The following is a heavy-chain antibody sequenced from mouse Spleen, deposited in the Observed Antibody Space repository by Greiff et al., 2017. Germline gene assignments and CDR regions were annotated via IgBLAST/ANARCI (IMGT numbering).Heavy chain of an antibody. CDR2: ISSGSSTI. V-gene: IGHV5-17*01. D-gene: IGHD6-5*01. CDR3: ARKEAYYYAMDY. J-gene: IGHJ4*01. Sequence: EVMLVESGGGLVKPGGSLKLSCAASGFTFSDYGMHWVRQAPEKGLGWVAYISSGSSTIYYADTVKGRFTISRDNAKNTLFLQMTSLRSEDTAMYYCARKEAYYYAMDYWGQGTSVTVSS. CDR1: GFTFSDYG.